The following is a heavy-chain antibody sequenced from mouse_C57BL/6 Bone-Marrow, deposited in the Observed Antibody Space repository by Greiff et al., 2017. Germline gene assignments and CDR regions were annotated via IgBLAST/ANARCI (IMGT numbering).Heavy chain of an antibody. CDR2: IDPANGYT. CDR1: GFNIKNTY. D-gene: IGHD1-1*01. Sequence: VQLQQSVAELVRPGASVKLSCTASGFNIKNTYMHWVKQRPEQGLEWIGRIDPANGYTKYAPKFQGKATITADTSSNPAYLQRSSLTSEDTAIDDCARSGITTVVASYGYFDVWGTGTTVTVSS. V-gene: IGHV14-3*01. CDR3: ARSGITTVVASYGYFDV. J-gene: IGHJ1*03.